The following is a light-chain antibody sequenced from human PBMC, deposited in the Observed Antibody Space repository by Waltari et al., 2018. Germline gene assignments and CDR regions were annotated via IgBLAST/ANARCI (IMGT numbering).Light chain of an antibody. Sequence: QSDLTQPASVSGSPGQSITISCTGTNSDVGGYNYVSWYQQHPGKAPKLMIYGVSNRPSGVSNRFSGSKSGNTASLTISGLQAEDEADYYCSSYTGSSIRYVFGTGTKVTVL. CDR2: GVS. J-gene: IGLJ1*01. CDR1: NSDVGGYNY. V-gene: IGLV2-14*01. CDR3: SSYTGSSIRYV.